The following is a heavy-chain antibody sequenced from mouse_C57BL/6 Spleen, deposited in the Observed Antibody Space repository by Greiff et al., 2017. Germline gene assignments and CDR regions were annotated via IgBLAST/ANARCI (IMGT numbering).Heavy chain of an antibody. CDR3: ARDYYSNTGFAY. V-gene: IGHV3-6*01. D-gene: IGHD2-5*01. CDR2: ISYDGSN. J-gene: IGHJ3*01. Sequence: EVKLMESGPGLVKPSQSLSLTCSVTGYSITSGYYWNWIRQFPGNKLEWMGYISYDGSNNYNPSLKNRISITRDTSKNQFFRKLNSVTTEDTATYYCARDYYSNTGFAYWGQGTLVTVSA. CDR1: GYSITSGYY.